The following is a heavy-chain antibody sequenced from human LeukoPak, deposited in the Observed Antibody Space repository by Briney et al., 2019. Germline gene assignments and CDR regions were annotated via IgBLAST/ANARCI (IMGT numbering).Heavy chain of an antibody. CDR3: AKGYRYYYYGMDV. V-gene: IGHV3-23*01. CDR1: GFTFSSYA. Sequence: GGSLRLCCAASGFTFSSYAMSWVRQAPGKGLEWVSAISGSGGSTYYADSVKGRFTISRDNSKNTLYLQMNSLRAEDTAVYYCAKGYRYYYYGMDVWGQGTTVTVSS. CDR2: ISGSGGST. J-gene: IGHJ6*02. D-gene: IGHD1-14*01.